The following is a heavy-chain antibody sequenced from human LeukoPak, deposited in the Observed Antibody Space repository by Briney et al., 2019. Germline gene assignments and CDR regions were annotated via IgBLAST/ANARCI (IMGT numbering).Heavy chain of an antibody. D-gene: IGHD2-21*01. CDR3: ARHVVGPGYSSIPNLDY. CDR2: IYYSGST. V-gene: IGHV4-39*01. J-gene: IGHJ4*02. Sequence: PSETLSLTCTVSGGSSSSSRYYWGWIRQPPGKGLEWIGSIYYSGSTYYNPSLKSRVTISVDTSKNQFSLKLSSVTAADTAVYYCARHVVGPGYSSIPNLDYWGQGTQVTVSS. CDR1: GGSSSSSRYY.